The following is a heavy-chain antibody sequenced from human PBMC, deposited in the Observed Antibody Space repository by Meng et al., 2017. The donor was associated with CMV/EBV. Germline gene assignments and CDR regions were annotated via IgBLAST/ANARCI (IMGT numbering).Heavy chain of an antibody. CDR3: ARSDTTHGCSSSWYPFDY. CDR2: ISSSGSTI. Sequence: GGSLRLSCAASGFTFSDYYMSWIRQAPGKGLEWVSYISSSGSTIYYADSVKGRFTISRDNAKNSLYLQMNSLRAEDTAVYYCARSDTTHGCSSSWYPFDYWGQGTLVTVSS. J-gene: IGHJ4*02. CDR1: GFTFSDYY. D-gene: IGHD6-13*01. V-gene: IGHV3-11*04.